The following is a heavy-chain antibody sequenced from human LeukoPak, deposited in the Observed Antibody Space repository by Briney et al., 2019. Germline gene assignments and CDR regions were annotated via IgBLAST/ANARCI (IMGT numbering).Heavy chain of an antibody. J-gene: IGHJ6*02. CDR1: GYSFANSW. CDR3: ARQDCTSTSCLYYYGMDV. V-gene: IGHV5-10-1*01. CDR2: IDPSDSYT. D-gene: IGHD2-2*01. Sequence: GESLKISCMGSGYSFANSWISWVRQMPGKGLEWMGRIDPSDSYTNYSPSFQGHVTISADKSISTAYLQWSSLRASDTAMYYCARQDCTSTSCLYYYGMDVWGQGTTVTVSS.